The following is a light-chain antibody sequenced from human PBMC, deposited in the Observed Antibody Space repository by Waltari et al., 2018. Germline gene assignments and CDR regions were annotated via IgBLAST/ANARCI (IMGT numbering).Light chain of an antibody. V-gene: IGKV3-20*01. CDR2: GAS. CDR1: QSVSSTY. Sequence: EIVLTQSPGTLSLSPGDRATLSCRASQSVSSTYLAWNQQKPGQAPGLLIYGASSRATGIPDRFSGSGSGTDFTLTISRLEPEDFAVYYCQHYSSSSWTFGQGTKVEIK. J-gene: IGKJ1*01. CDR3: QHYSSSSWT.